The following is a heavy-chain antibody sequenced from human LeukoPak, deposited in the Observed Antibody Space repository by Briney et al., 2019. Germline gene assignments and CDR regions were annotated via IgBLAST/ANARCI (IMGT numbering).Heavy chain of an antibody. D-gene: IGHD3-10*01. CDR3: ARKAYYYGSGSYNDAFDI. Sequence: GASVKVSCKASGYTFTSYDINWVRQATGQGLEWMGWMNPNSGNTGYAQKFQGRVTITADKSTSTAYMELSSLRPEDTAVYYCARKAYYYGSGSYNDAFDIWGQGTMVTVSS. V-gene: IGHV1-8*01. CDR2: MNPNSGNT. CDR1: GYTFTSYD. J-gene: IGHJ3*02.